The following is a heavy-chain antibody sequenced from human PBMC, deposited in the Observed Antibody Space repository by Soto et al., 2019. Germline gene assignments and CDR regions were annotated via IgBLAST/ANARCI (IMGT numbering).Heavy chain of an antibody. D-gene: IGHD1-1*01. CDR2: ISYDEINK. CDR1: GFTFSSHI. Sequence: GGSLRLSCAVSGFTFSSHIMHWVRQAPGKGLEWVAIISYDEINKYYADSVKGRFTISRDNSKNTLYLQMNSLRAEDTAVYYCAKSVYNWNDGFFDYWGQGTLVTVSS. CDR3: AKSVYNWNDGFFDY. J-gene: IGHJ4*02. V-gene: IGHV3-30*18.